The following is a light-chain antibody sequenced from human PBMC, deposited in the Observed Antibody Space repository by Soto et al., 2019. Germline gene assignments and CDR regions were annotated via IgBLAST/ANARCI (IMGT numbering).Light chain of an antibody. CDR2: NDN. J-gene: IGLJ3*02. Sequence: SYELTQPPSVSLAPGKTARITCGGNNIATYSVHWYRQKPGQAPVLVISNDNDWPSGIPDRFSGSNSGHTATLTIRRVEAGDEADYYCQLWDNKNDEVVFGGGTKLTVL. CDR3: QLWDNKNDEVV. V-gene: IGLV3-21*04. CDR1: NIATYS.